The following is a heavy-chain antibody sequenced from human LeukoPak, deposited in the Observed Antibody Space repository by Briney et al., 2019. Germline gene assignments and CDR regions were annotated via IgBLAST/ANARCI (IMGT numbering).Heavy chain of an antibody. J-gene: IGHJ4*02. D-gene: IGHD4-23*01. CDR2: ISYDGSNK. Sequence: GRSLRLSCAASGFTFSSYAMHWVRQAPGKGLEWVAVISYDGSNKYYADSVKGRFTISRGNSKNTLYLQMNSLRAEDTAVYYCAREDYGGNWFDYWGQGTLVTVSS. CDR3: AREDYGGNWFDY. V-gene: IGHV3-30-3*01. CDR1: GFTFSSYA.